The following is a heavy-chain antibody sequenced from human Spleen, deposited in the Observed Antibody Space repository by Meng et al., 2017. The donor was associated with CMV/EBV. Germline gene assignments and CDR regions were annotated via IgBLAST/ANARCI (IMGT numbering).Heavy chain of an antibody. D-gene: IGHD4-11*01. CDR3: AREGVTVSPYYYYYGVDV. J-gene: IGHJ6*02. V-gene: IGHV3-11*04. CDR2: ISSSAGTI. CDR1: GFTFSDYY. Sequence: GGSPRLSCAASGFTFSDYYMSWIRQAPGKGLECVSYISSSAGTIYYADSVKGRFTTSRDNAKKSLYLQMNSLRAEDTAVYFCAREGVTVSPYYYYYGVDVWGQGTTVTVSS.